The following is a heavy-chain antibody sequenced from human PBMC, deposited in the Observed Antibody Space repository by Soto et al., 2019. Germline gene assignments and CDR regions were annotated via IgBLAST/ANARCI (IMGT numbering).Heavy chain of an antibody. CDR2: IYPGGSET. V-gene: IGHV5-51*01. J-gene: IGHJ1*01. CDR1: GHSFTNTFGNYW. CDR3: MSRLYGVMGVLELFHH. D-gene: IGHD3-10*01. Sequence: PGESLKISCKGSGHSFTNTFGNYWIGWVRQMPGKGLEWMGIIYPGGSETRYNPSFQGQATISADKSSSTAYRQWSSLKASDTAMYYCMSRLYGVMGVLELFHHWGQGTLVTGSS.